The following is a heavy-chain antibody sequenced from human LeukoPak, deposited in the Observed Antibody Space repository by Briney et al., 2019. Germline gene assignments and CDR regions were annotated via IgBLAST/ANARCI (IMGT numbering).Heavy chain of an antibody. D-gene: IGHD1-14*01. V-gene: IGHV4-30-4*01. CDR1: GGSISSGDYY. CDR2: IYYSGTT. Sequence: SETLSLTCTVSGGSISSGDYYWSWIRQPPGKGLEWIGYIYYSGTTYYNPSLKSRVTISVDTSKNQFSLKLTSVTAADTAVYYCARHGTISSESYFDYWGQGALVTVSS. J-gene: IGHJ4*02. CDR3: ARHGTISSESYFDY.